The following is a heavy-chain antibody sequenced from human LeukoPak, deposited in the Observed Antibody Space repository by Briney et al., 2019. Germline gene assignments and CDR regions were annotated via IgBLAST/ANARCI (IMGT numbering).Heavy chain of an antibody. V-gene: IGHV4-39*07. CDR3: ARAVGRDYGSGFDAFDI. J-gene: IGHJ3*02. CDR1: GGSISSSSYY. D-gene: IGHD3-10*01. Sequence: SETLSLTCTVSGGSISSSSYYWGWIRQPPGKGLEWIGSIYYSGSTYYNPSLKSRVTISVDTSKNQFSLKLSSVTAADTAVYYCARAVGRDYGSGFDAFDIWGQGTMVTVSS. CDR2: IYYSGST.